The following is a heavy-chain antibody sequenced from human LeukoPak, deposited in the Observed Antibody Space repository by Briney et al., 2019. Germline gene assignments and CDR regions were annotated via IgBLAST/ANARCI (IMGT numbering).Heavy chain of an antibody. V-gene: IGHV3-23*01. Sequence: QPGGSLRLSCVASGFTFNHYGMNWVRQAPGKGLEWVSIISGSGDSAFYADSVKGRFTISRGNSKNTLYLQMNSLRAEDTAIYYCAQKRGGYTPFDYWGQGTLVTVSS. J-gene: IGHJ4*02. CDR1: GFTFNHYG. CDR2: ISGSGDSA. D-gene: IGHD5-12*01. CDR3: AQKRGGYTPFDY.